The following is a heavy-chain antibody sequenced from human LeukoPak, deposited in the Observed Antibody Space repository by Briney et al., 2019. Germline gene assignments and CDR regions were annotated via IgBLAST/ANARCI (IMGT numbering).Heavy chain of an antibody. CDR3: ARGTGDSDAFDI. D-gene: IGHD7-27*01. V-gene: IGHV4-30-2*01. CDR1: GGSISSGGYS. CDR2: IYHSGST. J-gene: IGHJ3*02. Sequence: SETLSLTCAVSGGSISSGGYSWSWIRQPPGKGLEWIGYIYHSGSTYYNPSLKSRVTISVDRSKNQFSLKLSSVTAADTAVYYCARGTGDSDAFDIWGQGTMVTVSS.